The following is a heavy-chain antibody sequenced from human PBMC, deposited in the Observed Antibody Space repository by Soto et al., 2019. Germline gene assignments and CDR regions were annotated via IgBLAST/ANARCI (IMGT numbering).Heavy chain of an antibody. CDR1: GFTFSDYY. V-gene: IGHV3-11*01. Sequence: GGSLRLSCAASGFTFSDYYMSWIRQAPGKGLEWVSYISSSGSTIYYADSVKGRFTISRDNARNSLYLQMNSLRAEDTAVYYCASGIEVGATPPAFDYWGQGTLVTVSS. CDR3: ASGIEVGATPPAFDY. D-gene: IGHD1-26*01. CDR2: ISSSGSTI. J-gene: IGHJ4*02.